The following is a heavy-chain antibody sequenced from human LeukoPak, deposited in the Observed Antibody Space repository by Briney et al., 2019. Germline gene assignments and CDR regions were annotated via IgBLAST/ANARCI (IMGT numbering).Heavy chain of an antibody. Sequence: PSETLSLTCAVSGYSISSGYYWGWIRQPPGQGLAWIGSIYNSGGNYYNPSLKGRVSISVDTSKNQFYLRLTSVTAADTAVYYCARVPSSSCGPDCLKWGAQSYNIDYYNMDVWGKGTSVTVSS. V-gene: IGHV4-38-2*01. CDR3: ARVPSSSCGPDCLKWGAQSYNIDYYNMDV. CDR1: GYSISSGYY. D-gene: IGHD2-21*02. CDR2: IYNSGGN. J-gene: IGHJ6*03.